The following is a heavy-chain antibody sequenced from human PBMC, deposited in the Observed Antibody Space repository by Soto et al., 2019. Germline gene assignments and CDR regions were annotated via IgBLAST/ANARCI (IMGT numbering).Heavy chain of an antibody. CDR2: IIPILGIA. D-gene: IGHD1-1*01. J-gene: IGHJ6*02. Sequence: SVKVSCKASGGTLSSYTISWVRQAPGQGLEWMGRIIPILGIANYAQRFQGRVTITADKSTSTAYMELSSLRSEDTAVYYCARGTGYHYYYGMDVWGQGTTVTVS. CDR3: ARGTGYHYYYGMDV. V-gene: IGHV1-69*02. CDR1: GGTLSSYT.